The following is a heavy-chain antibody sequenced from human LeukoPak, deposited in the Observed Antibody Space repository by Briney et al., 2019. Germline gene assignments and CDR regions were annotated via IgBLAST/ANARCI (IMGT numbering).Heavy chain of an antibody. D-gene: IGHD7-27*01. CDR2: IYYSGST. J-gene: IGHJ5*02. Sequence: KASEALSLTCTVSGGSISNSNYYWGWIRQPPGKGLEWIGNIYYSGSTYYNPPLKSRVTISVDTSKNQFSLKLSSVTAADTAVYYCASLLNGGVAHWFDPWGQGTLVTVSS. CDR1: GGSISNSNYY. V-gene: IGHV4-39*01. CDR3: ASLLNGGVAHWFDP.